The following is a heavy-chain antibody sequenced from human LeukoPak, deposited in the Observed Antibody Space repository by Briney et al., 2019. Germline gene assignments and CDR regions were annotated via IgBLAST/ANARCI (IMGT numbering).Heavy chain of an antibody. V-gene: IGHV3-49*04. J-gene: IGHJ6*03. CDR3: ARLQFFDYLSWDHTYCTYMDA. CDR2: IRNEADGGTT. D-gene: IGHD3-3*01. CDR1: GFTFADYA. Sequence: PGRSLRLSCSTSGFTFADYAMIWVRQAPGKGLEWVGSIRNEADGGTTEYAASVEGRFTVSRDDSKSIAYLQMNTLKTEDTAVYFCARLQFFDYLSWDHTYCTYMDAWGKGTTVTVS.